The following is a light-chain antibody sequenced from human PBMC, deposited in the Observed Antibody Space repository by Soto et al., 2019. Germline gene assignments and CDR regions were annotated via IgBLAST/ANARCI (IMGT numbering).Light chain of an antibody. CDR3: QQYISSPLT. V-gene: IGKV3-20*01. CDR2: GAS. Sequence: EIVMTQSPGTLSLSPGEGATLSCRASRSINSNYLAWYQQKPGQAPSLLTYGASSRATDVPDRFSASGSGTDFALTISRLEPEDVAVYYCQQYISSPLTFGEGTKVDIK. J-gene: IGKJ4*01. CDR1: RSINSNY.